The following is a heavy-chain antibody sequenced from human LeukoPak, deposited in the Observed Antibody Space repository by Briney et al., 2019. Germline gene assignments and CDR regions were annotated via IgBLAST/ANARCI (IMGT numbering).Heavy chain of an antibody. CDR2: INHSGST. V-gene: IGHV4-34*01. CDR3: ARDYYDSSGCNWFDP. Sequence: QASETLSLTCAVYGGSFSGYYWSWIRQPPGKGLEWIGEINHSGSTNYNPSLKSRVTISVDTSKNQFSLKLSSATAADTAVYYCARDYYDSSGCNWFDPWGQGTLVTVSS. J-gene: IGHJ5*02. D-gene: IGHD3-22*01. CDR1: GGSFSGYY.